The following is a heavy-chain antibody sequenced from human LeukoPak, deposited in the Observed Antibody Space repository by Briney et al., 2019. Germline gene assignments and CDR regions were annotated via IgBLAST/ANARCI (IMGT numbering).Heavy chain of an antibody. CDR3: ARVIGAGSYASKY. CDR2: MNPNSGGT. Sequence: ASVKVSCKASGYIFSDYYIHWVRQAPGQGVEWMGWMNPNSGGTDYAQKFQGRVTMTRDTSIITAYMELSRLTSDDTAMYYCARVIGAGSYASKYWGQGTLVTVSS. CDR1: GYIFSDYY. V-gene: IGHV1-2*02. D-gene: IGHD1-26*01. J-gene: IGHJ4*02.